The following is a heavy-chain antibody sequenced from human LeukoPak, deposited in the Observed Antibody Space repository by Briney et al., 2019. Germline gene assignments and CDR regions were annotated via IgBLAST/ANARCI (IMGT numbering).Heavy chain of an antibody. Sequence: SVKVSCKASGGTFSSYAISWVRQAPGQGLEWMGGIIPIFGTANYAQKFQGRVTITTDESTSTAYMELSSLRSEDTAVYYCAGESRAGKQWLVLGRHWFDPWGQGTLVTVSS. CDR1: GGTFSSYA. J-gene: IGHJ5*02. V-gene: IGHV1-69*05. D-gene: IGHD6-19*01. CDR2: IIPIFGTA. CDR3: AGESRAGKQWLVLGRHWFDP.